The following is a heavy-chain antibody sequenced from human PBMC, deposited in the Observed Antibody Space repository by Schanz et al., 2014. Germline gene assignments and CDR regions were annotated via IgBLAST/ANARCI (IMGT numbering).Heavy chain of an antibody. J-gene: IGHJ4*02. CDR3: ARDGAAAADCDY. D-gene: IGHD6-13*01. Sequence: QVQLLQSGSEAKKPGASVKVSCEISGHTVSALAMHWVRQAPGKGLEWLGGFDVEDGETIYAQKFQGRVTMTEDTSTDTAYMELSGLRSGDTAVYYCARDGAAAADCDYWGQGTLVTVSP. CDR1: GHTVSALA. V-gene: IGHV1-24*01. CDR2: FDVEDGET.